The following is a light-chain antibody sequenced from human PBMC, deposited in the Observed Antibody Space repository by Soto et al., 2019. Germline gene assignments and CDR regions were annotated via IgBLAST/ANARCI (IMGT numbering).Light chain of an antibody. V-gene: IGKV4-1*01. J-gene: IGKJ1*01. CDR1: QNILYSSNNKNY. Sequence: DIVMTQSPDSLAVSLGERATIDCKSSQNILYSSNNKNYLAWYQQNPGQPPRLLFYWASTRESGVPDRFSGSGSGTDFTLTISSLQAEDVAVYFCRQYYNTPRTFGQGTKVDIK. CDR2: WAS. CDR3: RQYYNTPRT.